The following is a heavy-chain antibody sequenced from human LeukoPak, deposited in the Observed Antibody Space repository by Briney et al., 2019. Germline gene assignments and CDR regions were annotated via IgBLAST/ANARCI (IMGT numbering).Heavy chain of an antibody. CDR1: GFTFDDYT. CDR3: AKERGTSGYFDY. V-gene: IGHV3-43*01. Sequence: GGSLRLSCAASGFTFDDYTMHWVRQAPGKGLEWVSLISWNGITTYCADSVKGRFTISRDSSKNSLYLQMNSLRTEDTALYYCAKERGTSGYFDYWGQGTLVTVSS. J-gene: IGHJ4*02. D-gene: IGHD3-10*01. CDR2: ISWNGITT.